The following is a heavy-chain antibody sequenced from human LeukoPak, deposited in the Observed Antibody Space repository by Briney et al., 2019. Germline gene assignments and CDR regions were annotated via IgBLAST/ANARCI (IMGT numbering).Heavy chain of an antibody. Sequence: SETLSLTCTVSGGSISSGDYYWSWIRQPPGKGLEWIGYIYYSGSTYYNPSLKSRVTISVDTSKNQFSLKLSSVTAADTAVYYCARDRRGYSAYEFDYWGQGTLVTVSS. D-gene: IGHD5-12*01. CDR1: GGSISSGDYY. CDR3: ARDRRGYSAYEFDY. CDR2: IYYSGST. V-gene: IGHV4-30-4*01. J-gene: IGHJ4*02.